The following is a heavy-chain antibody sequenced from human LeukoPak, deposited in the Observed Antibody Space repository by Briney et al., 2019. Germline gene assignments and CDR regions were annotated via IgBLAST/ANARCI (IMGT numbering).Heavy chain of an antibody. CDR2: IYNSGIT. V-gene: IGHV4-59*08. CDR3: AKSTNWGSISDGFDI. D-gene: IGHD7-27*01. J-gene: IGHJ3*02. CDR1: GGSISGYY. Sequence: SETLSLTCTVSGGSISGYYWTWIRQLPGKGLEWIGYIYNSGITNYNPSLKSRVTVSVDTSKNQFSLRLTSVAAADTAMYYCAKSTNWGSISDGFDIWGQGTMVTVAS.